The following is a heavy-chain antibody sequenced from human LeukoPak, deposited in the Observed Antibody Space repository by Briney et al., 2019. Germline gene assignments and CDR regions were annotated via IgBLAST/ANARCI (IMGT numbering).Heavy chain of an antibody. Sequence: SETLSLTCTVSGDSISSGDYYWSWIRQPPGKGLEWIGYIYYSGTNYYNPSLKSRLIISVDTSKNQFSLKLSSVTAADTAVYYCARGYGDYSLYYFDYWGQGTLVTVSS. V-gene: IGHV4-30-4*01. CDR3: ARGYGDYSLYYFDY. J-gene: IGHJ4*02. CDR2: IYYSGTN. CDR1: GDSISSGDYY. D-gene: IGHD4-17*01.